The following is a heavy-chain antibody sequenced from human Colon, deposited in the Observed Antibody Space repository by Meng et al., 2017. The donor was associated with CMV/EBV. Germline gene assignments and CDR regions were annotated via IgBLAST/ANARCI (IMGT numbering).Heavy chain of an antibody. CDR2: IIPIFGAP. J-gene: IGHJ4*02. CDR1: GGSFTSNG. Sequence: QVQLLQSVAEVKRPGSSVKVSCKASGGSFTSNGVNWVRQAPGQGLEWMGSIIPIFGAPNYAQKFQGRLSITADESTTTAYLELSGLTSDDTAVYYCTRDRRYWGQGTLVTVSS. V-gene: IGHV1-69*15. CDR3: TRDRRY.